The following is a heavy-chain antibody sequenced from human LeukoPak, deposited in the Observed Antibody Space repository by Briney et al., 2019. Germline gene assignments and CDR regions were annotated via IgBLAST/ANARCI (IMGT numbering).Heavy chain of an antibody. J-gene: IGHJ3*02. Sequence: GGSLRLSCAASGFTFASYAMSWVRQAPGKGLEWVSSISGSGGRTYYADSVKGRFTISRDNSKNTLYLQMNSLRAEDTAVYYCARVKGGFGELLSAFDIWGQGTMVTVSS. V-gene: IGHV3-23*01. CDR1: GFTFASYA. CDR2: ISGSGGRT. D-gene: IGHD3-10*01. CDR3: ARVKGGFGELLSAFDI.